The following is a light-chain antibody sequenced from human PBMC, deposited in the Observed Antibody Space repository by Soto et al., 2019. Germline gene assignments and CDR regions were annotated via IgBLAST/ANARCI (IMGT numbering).Light chain of an antibody. Sequence: DIQMTQSPSSLSASVGDRVTITCRASQTIVTYLKWYQQKPGKAPKLLLYGASTLQSGVPSRFSDSGSGTYFTLTISSLQPEDSASYFCHQTYITPYTFGPGTKLEIK. V-gene: IGKV1-39*01. CDR1: QTIVTY. CDR3: HQTYITPYT. CDR2: GAS. J-gene: IGKJ2*01.